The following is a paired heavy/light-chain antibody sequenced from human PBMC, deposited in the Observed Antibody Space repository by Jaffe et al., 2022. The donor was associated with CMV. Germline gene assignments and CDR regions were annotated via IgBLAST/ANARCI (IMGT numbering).Light chain of an antibody. Sequence: EIVLTQSPATLSLSPGERATLSCRARESVSSHLAWYQQKPGQAPRLLIYGASNRATGIPARFSGSGSGTDFTLTISSLEPEDFAVYYCQQRSNWPITFGQGTRLEIK. CDR3: QQRSNWPIT. J-gene: IGKJ5*01. CDR2: GAS. V-gene: IGKV3-11*01. CDR1: ESVSSH.
Heavy chain of an antibody. V-gene: IGHV3-23*01. CDR3: AKDTRYYDILTDDSRLWFDS. Sequence: VQMLESGGGLVQPGGSLRLSCAASGFTFSSYAMSWVRQAPGKGLEWVSAISGSGGSTYYADSVKGRFTISRDNSKNTLFLQMDSLRAEDTAVYYCAKDTRYYDILTDDSRLWFDSWGQGTLVTVSS. CDR2: ISGSGGST. J-gene: IGHJ5*01. D-gene: IGHD3-9*01. CDR1: GFTFSSYA.